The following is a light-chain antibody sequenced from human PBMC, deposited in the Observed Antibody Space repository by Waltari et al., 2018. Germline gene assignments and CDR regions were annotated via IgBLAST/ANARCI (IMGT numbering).Light chain of an antibody. V-gene: IGKV2-30*01. CDR2: QVS. CDR1: QSLVNSDDKTY. CDR3: VQGTRVPFT. Sequence: DVVLTQSPLSLPATPGQPASISCRSSQSLVNSDDKTYLNWLQQRPGQPPRRLIYQVSKRDSGVPDRFSGSGAGTDFTLKISRVEAEDVGTYYCVQGTRVPFTFGPGTKLDIK. J-gene: IGKJ3*01.